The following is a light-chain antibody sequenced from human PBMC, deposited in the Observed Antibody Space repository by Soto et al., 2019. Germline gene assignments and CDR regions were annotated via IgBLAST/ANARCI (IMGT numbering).Light chain of an antibody. CDR3: QQLNSYPIT. CDR1: QGISSY. Sequence: MRLTQSASSLSASLGDRVTITWRASQGISSYLAWYQQKKGKAPKLRIYAASTLQSGVPSRFSGSEYGTDFNLTISSLQTEDFATYYCQQLNSYPITFGQGTRLEIK. V-gene: IGKV1-9*01. J-gene: IGKJ5*01. CDR2: AAS.